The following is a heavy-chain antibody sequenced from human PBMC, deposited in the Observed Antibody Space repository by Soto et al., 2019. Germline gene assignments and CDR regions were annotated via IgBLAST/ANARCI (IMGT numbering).Heavy chain of an antibody. CDR1: GGSISSSSYY. V-gene: IGHV4-39*01. CDR2: IYYSGST. CDR3: ARHATTDYYYYYMDV. J-gene: IGHJ6*03. Sequence: GSLRLSCTVSGGSISSSSYYWGWIRQPPGKGLEWIGSIYYSGSTYYNPSLKSRVTISVDTSKNQFSLKLSSVTAADTAVYYCARHATTDYYYYYMDVWGKGTTVTVSS.